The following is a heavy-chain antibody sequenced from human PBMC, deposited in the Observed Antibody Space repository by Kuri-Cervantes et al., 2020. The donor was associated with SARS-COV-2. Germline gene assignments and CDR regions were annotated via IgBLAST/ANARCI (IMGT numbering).Heavy chain of an antibody. CDR3: ASTFLWWERRFDY. Sequence: GESLKISCAASGFTFSRNAVSWVRQAPGKGLEWVSTISTSGGNTYYADSVKGRFTISRDNSKNTLYLQMNSLRAEDTAVYYCASTFLWWERRFDYWGQGTLVTVSS. CDR1: GFTFSRNA. J-gene: IGHJ4*02. CDR2: ISTSGGNT. D-gene: IGHD2-21*01. V-gene: IGHV3-23*01.